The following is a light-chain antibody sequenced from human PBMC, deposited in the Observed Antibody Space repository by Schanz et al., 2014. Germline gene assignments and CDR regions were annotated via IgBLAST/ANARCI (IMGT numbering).Light chain of an antibody. Sequence: QSALTQPASVSGSPGQSITISCTGTASDVGGYNYVSWYQQYPGKAPKLLIYDVSHRPSGVSNRFSGSKSGNTASLTISGLQAEDEADYYCSSYTSSSTLLFGGGTKLTVL. CDR2: DVS. J-gene: IGLJ2*01. V-gene: IGLV2-14*01. CDR1: ASDVGGYNY. CDR3: SSYTSSSTLL.